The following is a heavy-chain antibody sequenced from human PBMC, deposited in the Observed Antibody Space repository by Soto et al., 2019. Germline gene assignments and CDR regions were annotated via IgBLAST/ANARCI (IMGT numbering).Heavy chain of an antibody. CDR2: IHSSGNT. CDR1: GASISSYS. D-gene: IGHD2-2*01. V-gene: IGHV4-59*08. Sequence: QVQLQESGPGLVKPSETLSLTCSVSGASISSYSWSWIRQPPGKGLEWIGYIHSSGNTNYSPSLNSRVSVSVDTSKNPLSLKLSSVTAADTAVYYCARQGEYCSTTSCYGNDYWGQGTLVIVSS. CDR3: ARQGEYCSTTSCYGNDY. J-gene: IGHJ4*02.